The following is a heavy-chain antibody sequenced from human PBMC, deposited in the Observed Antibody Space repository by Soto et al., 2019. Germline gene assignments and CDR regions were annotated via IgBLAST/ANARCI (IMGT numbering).Heavy chain of an antibody. J-gene: IGHJ6*02. Sequence: QVQVVESGGGVVQPGRSLRLSCAASGFTFSSFGMHWVRQAPGKGLEWVSLIWYDGSKKSYGDSVKGRFTISRDNSRNTVYLQMNSLRADDTAVYYCARDASYYSLWSGYYPSRYGMDVWGPGTTVTVSS. D-gene: IGHD3-3*01. CDR2: IWYDGSKK. CDR3: ARDASYYSLWSGYYPSRYGMDV. V-gene: IGHV3-33*01. CDR1: GFTFSSFG.